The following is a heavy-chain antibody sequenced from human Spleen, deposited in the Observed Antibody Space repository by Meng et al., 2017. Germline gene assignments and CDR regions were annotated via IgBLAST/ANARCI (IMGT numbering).Heavy chain of an antibody. CDR1: GGSISSSNW. Sequence: QVQLQESGQGRVKPSGTLSLTCADSGGSISSSNWWTWVRQPPGKGLDWIGEMSHSGSTNYNPSLKSRVTISLDESKNQFSLKLNSVTAADTAIYYCARGSFSSGWGIWGQGTLVTVSS. CDR3: ARGSFSSGWGI. CDR2: MSHSGST. V-gene: IGHV4-4*02. J-gene: IGHJ4*02. D-gene: IGHD6-19*01.